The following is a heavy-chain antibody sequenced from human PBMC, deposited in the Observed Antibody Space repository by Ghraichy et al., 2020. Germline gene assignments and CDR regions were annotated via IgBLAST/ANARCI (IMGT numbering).Heavy chain of an antibody. CDR2: MNPKSGNT. D-gene: IGHD6-13*01. V-gene: IGHV1-8*01. CDR1: GYTFTSYD. J-gene: IGHJ6*02. Sequence: ASVKVSCKASGYTFTSYDINWVRQATGQGLEWMGWMNPKSGNTGYAQKFQGRVTMTRNTSISTAYMELSSLRCEDTAVYYCARGGIAAAGRRDRVYYYYYYGMDVWGQGTTVTVSS. CDR3: ARGGIAAAGRRDRVYYYYYYGMDV.